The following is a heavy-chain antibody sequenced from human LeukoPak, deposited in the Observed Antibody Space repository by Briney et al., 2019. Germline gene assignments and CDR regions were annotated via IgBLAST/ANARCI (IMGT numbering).Heavy chain of an antibody. V-gene: IGHV4-59*02. CDR3: ARVPTVTFFDY. CDR1: GFTVSSNY. Sequence: GSLRLSCAASGFTVSSNYMSWVRQAPGKGLEWIGTIYYRGSTYYNPSLKSRVTISVDTSKNQFSLKLSSVTAADTAVYYCARVPTVTFFDYWGQGTLVTVSS. CDR2: IYYRGST. J-gene: IGHJ4*02. D-gene: IGHD4-17*01.